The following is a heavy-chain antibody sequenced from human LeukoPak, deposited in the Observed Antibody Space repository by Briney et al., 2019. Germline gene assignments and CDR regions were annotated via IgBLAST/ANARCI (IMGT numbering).Heavy chain of an antibody. CDR3: ARDESGYDFAY. J-gene: IGHJ4*02. CDR1: GYTFTGYY. D-gene: IGHD5-12*01. V-gene: IGHV1-2*06. Sequence: ASVKVSRKASGYTFTGYYMHWVRQAPGQGLEWMGRINPNSGGTNYAQKFQGRVTMTRDTSISTAYMELSRLRSDDTAVYYCARDESGYDFAYWGQGTLVTVSS. CDR2: INPNSGGT.